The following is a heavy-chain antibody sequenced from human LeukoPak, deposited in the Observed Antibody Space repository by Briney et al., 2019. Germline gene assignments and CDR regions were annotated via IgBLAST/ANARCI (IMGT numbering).Heavy chain of an antibody. CDR1: GGTFSSYA. V-gene: IGHV1-69*13. J-gene: IGHJ4*02. CDR2: IIPIFGTA. Sequence: ASVKVSCKASGGTFSSYAISWVRQAPGQGLEWMGGIIPIFGTANYAQKFQGRVTITADESTSTAYMELSSLRSEDTAVYYRASSNDYGGNSPSFHWGQGTLVTVSS. CDR3: ASSNDYGGNSPSFH. D-gene: IGHD4-23*01.